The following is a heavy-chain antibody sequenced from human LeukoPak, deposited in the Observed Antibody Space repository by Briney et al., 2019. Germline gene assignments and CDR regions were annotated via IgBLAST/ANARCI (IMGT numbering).Heavy chain of an antibody. CDR3: AGRTRLVRGVHYMDV. D-gene: IGHD3-10*01. V-gene: IGHV3-53*01. J-gene: IGHJ6*03. CDR2: IYSGGGT. CDR1: GFTVGSNY. Sequence: GGSLRPSCAASGFTVGSNYMSWVRQAPGKGLEWVSVIYSGGGTYYADSVKGRFTVSRDNSKNTLYLLMNSLRAEDTAVYYCAGRTRLVRGVHYMDVWGKGTTVTVSS.